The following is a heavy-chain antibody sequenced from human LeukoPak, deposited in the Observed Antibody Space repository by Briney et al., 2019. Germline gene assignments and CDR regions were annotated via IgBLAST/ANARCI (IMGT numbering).Heavy chain of an antibody. CDR1: GYTFTSYY. J-gene: IGHJ3*02. D-gene: IGHD3-22*01. V-gene: IGHV1-46*01. CDR3: ATAASMIVAPHDAFDI. CDR2: INPSGGST. Sequence: ASVKVSCKASGYTFTSYYMHWVRQAPGQGLEWMGIINPSGGSTSYAQKFQGRVTMTRDTSTSTVYMELSSLRSEDTAVYYCATAASMIVAPHDAFDIWGQGTMVTVSS.